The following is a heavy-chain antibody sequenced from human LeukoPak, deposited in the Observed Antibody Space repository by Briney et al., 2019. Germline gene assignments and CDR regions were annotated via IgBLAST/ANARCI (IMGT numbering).Heavy chain of an antibody. Sequence: SETLSLTCAVYGGSFSGYYWSWIRQPPGKGLEWIGEINHSGSTNYNPSLKSRVTISVDTSKNQFSLKLSSATAADTAVYYCARGRRLTYYYDSSGMNWFDPWGQGTLVTVSS. J-gene: IGHJ5*02. D-gene: IGHD3-22*01. CDR2: INHSGST. CDR1: GGSFSGYY. V-gene: IGHV4-34*01. CDR3: ARGRRLTYYYDSSGMNWFDP.